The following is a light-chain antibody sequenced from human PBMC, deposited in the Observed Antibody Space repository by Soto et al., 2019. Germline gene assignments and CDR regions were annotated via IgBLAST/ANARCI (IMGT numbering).Light chain of an antibody. J-gene: IGLJ2*01. CDR1: TSNIGSNY. CDR3: AAWDDSLSGHVA. CDR2: YNN. Sequence: QSVLTQPPSASGTPGQRVTISCSGSTSNIGSNYVYWYQQFPGTAPKLLIFYNNRRPSGVPDRFSGSKSGTSASLAISGLRSEDEADYYCAAWDDSLSGHVAFGGGTKVTVL. V-gene: IGLV1-47*01.